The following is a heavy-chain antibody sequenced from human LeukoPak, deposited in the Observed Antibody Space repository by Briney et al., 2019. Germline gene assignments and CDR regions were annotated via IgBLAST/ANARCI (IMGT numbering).Heavy chain of an antibody. CDR2: IYPGDSDT. Sequence: GESLKISCKTSGYTFTDYWIGWVRQMPGKGLEWMGIIYPGDSDTRYSPSFQGQVTISADKSISTAYLQWSSLKASDTAMYYCARHRVESYYYYYMDVWGKGTTVTISS. CDR1: GYTFTDYW. J-gene: IGHJ6*03. CDR3: ARHRVESYYYYYMDV. V-gene: IGHV5-51*01. D-gene: IGHD2-15*01.